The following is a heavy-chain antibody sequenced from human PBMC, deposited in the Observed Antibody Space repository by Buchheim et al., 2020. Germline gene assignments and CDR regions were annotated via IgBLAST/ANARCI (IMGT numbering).Heavy chain of an antibody. Sequence: QVQLQESGPGLVKPSETLSLTCTVSGGSISSYYWSWIRQPPGKGLEWIGYIYYSGSTNYNPSLKSRATISVDTSKHQFSLKLSSVTAADTAVYYCARDGDYYDSSGYAYFQHWGQGTL. CDR3: ARDGDYYDSSGYAYFQH. D-gene: IGHD3-22*01. CDR2: IYYSGST. CDR1: GGSISSYY. J-gene: IGHJ1*01. V-gene: IGHV4-59*01.